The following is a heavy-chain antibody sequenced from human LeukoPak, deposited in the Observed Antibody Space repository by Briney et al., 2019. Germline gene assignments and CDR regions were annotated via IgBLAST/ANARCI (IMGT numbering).Heavy chain of an antibody. CDR1: GFTFDKYW. CDR2: INRDGSEK. Sequence: GGSLRLSCAASGFTFDKYWMHWVRQAPGKGLEWVANINRDGSEKYYVDSVKGRFTISRDNGKNSLALQMNSLRAEDTAVYYCAREEAIDRDYYDSSGWRWGQGTLVTVSS. V-gene: IGHV3-7*01. J-gene: IGHJ4*02. D-gene: IGHD3-22*01. CDR3: AREEAIDRDYYDSSGWR.